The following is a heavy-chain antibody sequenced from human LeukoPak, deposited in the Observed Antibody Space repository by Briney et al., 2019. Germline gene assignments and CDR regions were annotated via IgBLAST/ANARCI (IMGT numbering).Heavy chain of an antibody. CDR3: ARSHKRSPYYYGMDV. D-gene: IGHD3-10*01. J-gene: IGHJ6*04. Sequence: GGSLRLSCAASGFTFSSYEMNWVRQAPGKGLEWVSYISSSGSTIYYADSVKGRFTISRDNAKNSLYLQMNSLRAEDTAVYYCARSHKRSPYYYGMDVWGKGTTITVSS. V-gene: IGHV3-48*03. CDR2: ISSSGSTI. CDR1: GFTFSSYE.